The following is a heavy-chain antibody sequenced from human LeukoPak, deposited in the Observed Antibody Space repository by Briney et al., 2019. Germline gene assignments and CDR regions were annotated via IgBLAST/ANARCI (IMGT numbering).Heavy chain of an antibody. CDR2: ISAYNGNT. Sequence: ASVKVSCKASGDTFTSYGISWVRQAPGQGLEWMGWISAYNGNTNYAQKLQGSVTMTTYTSTSTAYMELRSVRSDATAVYYCARDFAPLTYGDYGADYWGQGTLVTVSS. V-gene: IGHV1-18*01. CDR1: GDTFTSYG. D-gene: IGHD4-17*01. CDR3: ARDFAPLTYGDYGADY. J-gene: IGHJ4*02.